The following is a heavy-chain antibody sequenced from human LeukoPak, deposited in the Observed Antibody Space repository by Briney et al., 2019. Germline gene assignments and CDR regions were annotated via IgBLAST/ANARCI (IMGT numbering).Heavy chain of an antibody. D-gene: IGHD3-22*01. CDR3: ARGDYYDSSGYLSNWFDP. J-gene: IGHJ5*02. CDR2: IYPGDSDT. CDR1: GYSFTSYW. V-gene: IGHV5-51*01. Sequence: GESLKISCKGSGYSFTSYWIVWVRQMPGKGLEWMGIIYPGDSDTRYSPSFQGQVTISADKSISTAYLQWSSLKASDTAMYYCARGDYYDSSGYLSNWFDPWGQGTLVTVSS.